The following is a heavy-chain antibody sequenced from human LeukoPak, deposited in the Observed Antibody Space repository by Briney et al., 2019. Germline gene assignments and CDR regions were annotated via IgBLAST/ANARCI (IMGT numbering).Heavy chain of an antibody. J-gene: IGHJ6*03. CDR2: IYYSGST. CDR1: GGSISSYY. V-gene: IGHV4-59*01. Sequence: PSETLSLTCTVSGGSISSYYWSWIRQPPGKGLEWIGYIYYSGSTNYNPSLKSRVTISVDTSKNQFTLKLSSVTAADTAVYYCARDSPIYYMDVWGKGTTVTVSS. CDR3: ARDSPIYYMDV.